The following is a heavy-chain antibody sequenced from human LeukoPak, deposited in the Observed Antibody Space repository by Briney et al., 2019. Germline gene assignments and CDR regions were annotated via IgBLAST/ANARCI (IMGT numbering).Heavy chain of an antibody. CDR3: AIAYESGSFYRAFAY. CDR1: GCNVAAYA. V-gene: IGHV3-43*02. Sequence: PGCSLRLSCAASGCNVAAYAMYWVRQPPGKSLEWVSLISVDSYNKYSAASLRGRFAIFRDNSKNSLYLQMNSLTTEDTALYYCAIAYESGSFYRAFAYWGQGALVTVSS. CDR2: ISVDSYNK. J-gene: IGHJ4*02. D-gene: IGHD3-10*01.